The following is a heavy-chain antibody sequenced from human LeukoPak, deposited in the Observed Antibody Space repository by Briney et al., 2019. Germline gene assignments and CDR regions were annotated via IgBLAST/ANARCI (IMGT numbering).Heavy chain of an antibody. CDR3: ARRPLWIVGATCNGFDP. V-gene: IGHV4-4*02. Sequence: SETLSHTCALPGGSLSSSNWWSWVRQPPGKGLEWIGEIYHSGSTNYNPSLMSRVTISVDKTKNQFSLKLSSVAAADTAVYYRARRPLWIVGATCNGFDPWGQGTLVTVSS. CDR1: GGSLSSSNW. J-gene: IGHJ5*02. D-gene: IGHD1-26*01. CDR2: IYHSGST.